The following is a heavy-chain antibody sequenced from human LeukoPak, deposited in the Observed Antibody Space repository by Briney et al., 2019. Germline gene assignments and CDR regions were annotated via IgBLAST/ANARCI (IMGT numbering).Heavy chain of an antibody. CDR1: GFTFSDYY. CDR3: ARDPTYYYDSSGYYFQWFDP. V-gene: IGHV3-11*01. Sequence: GSLRLSCAASGFTFSDYYMSRIRQAPGKGLEWVSYISSSGSTIYYADSVKGRFTISRDNAKNSLYLQMNSLRAEDTAVYYCARDPTYYYDSSGYYFQWFDPWGQGTLVTVSS. J-gene: IGHJ5*02. D-gene: IGHD3-22*01. CDR2: ISSSGSTI.